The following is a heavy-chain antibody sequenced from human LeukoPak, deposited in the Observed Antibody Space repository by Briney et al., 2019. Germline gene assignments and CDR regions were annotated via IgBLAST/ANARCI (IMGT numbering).Heavy chain of an antibody. CDR1: GGTFSSYA. CDR3: ARDSMGATSSYFDY. Sequence: AASVKVSCKASGGTFSSYAISWVREAPGQGLEWMGGIIPIFGTANYAQKFQGRVTITTDESTSTAYMELSSLRSEDTAVYYCARDSMGATSSYFDYWGQGTLVTVSS. J-gene: IGHJ4*02. V-gene: IGHV1-69*05. CDR2: IIPIFGTA. D-gene: IGHD1-26*01.